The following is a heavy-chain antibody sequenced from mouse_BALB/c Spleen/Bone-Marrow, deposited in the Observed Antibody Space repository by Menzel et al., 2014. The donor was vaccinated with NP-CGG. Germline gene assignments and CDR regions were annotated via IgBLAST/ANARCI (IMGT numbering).Heavy chain of an antibody. J-gene: IGHJ2*01. CDR2: IDPANGNT. D-gene: IGHD1-1*01. CDR3: AINYGSSLDY. CDR1: GFNIEDSY. V-gene: IGHV14-3*02. Sequence: EVQRVESGAEIVKPGASVKSSCTTSGFNIEDSYIYWMKQRPEQGLEWIGRIDPANGNTKYDPKFQGKATITVDTSSATAYLQLSSLTSEDTAVYYCAINYGSSLDYWGQGTTLTVSS.